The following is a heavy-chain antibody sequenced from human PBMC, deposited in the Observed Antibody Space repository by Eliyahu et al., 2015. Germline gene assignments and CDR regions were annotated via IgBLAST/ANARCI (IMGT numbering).Heavy chain of an antibody. J-gene: IGHJ6*03. CDR1: XFSLXNNIIX. Sequence: QVTLKESGPVLVKPTETLTXTCTVSXFSLXNNIIXVSWIRQPPGKALEWXAHIFSNDAKSYTTSLEGRLTISKDTPKSQVVLTVTNMDPVDTGTYYCARHWSGDSNYYVDVWGKGTTVTVSS. CDR3: ARHWSGDSNYYVDV. D-gene: IGHD3-3*01. V-gene: IGHV2-26*01. CDR2: IFSNDAK.